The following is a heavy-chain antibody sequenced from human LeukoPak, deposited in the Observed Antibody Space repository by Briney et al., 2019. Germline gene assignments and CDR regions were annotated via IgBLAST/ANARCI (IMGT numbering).Heavy chain of an antibody. J-gene: IGHJ4*02. CDR1: RFTFSSYG. D-gene: IGHD2-15*01. CDR2: ISYDGSDK. V-gene: IGHV3-30*18. CDR3: AKAQDYSGKTLFGY. Sequence: GGSLRLSCAASRFTFSSYGMHWVRQSPGKGLEWVAVISYDGSDKFYADSVKGRFTISRENSKNTLYLQMNSLRPEDTAVYYFAKAQDYSGKTLFGYGGQGTLVTV.